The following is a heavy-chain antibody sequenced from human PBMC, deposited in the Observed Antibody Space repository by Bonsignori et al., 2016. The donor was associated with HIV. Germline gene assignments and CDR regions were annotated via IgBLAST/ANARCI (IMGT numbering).Heavy chain of an antibody. CDR3: ARESSGGGNSTFFDQ. D-gene: IGHD2/OR15-2a*01. CDR2: INHSGST. CDR1: GGSFSGYY. J-gene: IGHJ4*02. Sequence: SETLSLTCAVYGGSFSGYYWSWIRQPPGKGLEWIGEINHSGSTNYNPSLKSRVTISVDTSKNQFSLNLSSVTAADTAVYYCARESSGGGNSTFFDQWGQGTLVTVSS. V-gene: IGHV4-34*01.